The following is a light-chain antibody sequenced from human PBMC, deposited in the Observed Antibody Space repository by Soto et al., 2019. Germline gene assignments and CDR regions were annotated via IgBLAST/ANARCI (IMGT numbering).Light chain of an antibody. CDR3: QQYISSPLT. Sequence: EIVLTQSPATLSLSPGETATLSGTASQSVSSYLAWYQQKPGQAPRLLIYGASSRATGIPDRFSGSESGTDFTLTINRLEPEDFAVYYCQQYISSPLTFGQGTKVDIK. CDR1: QSVSSY. V-gene: IGKV3-20*01. J-gene: IGKJ1*01. CDR2: GAS.